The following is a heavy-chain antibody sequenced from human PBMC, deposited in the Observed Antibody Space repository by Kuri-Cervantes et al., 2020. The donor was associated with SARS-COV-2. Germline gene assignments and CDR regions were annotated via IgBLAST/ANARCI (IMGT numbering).Heavy chain of an antibody. J-gene: IGHJ4*02. V-gene: IGHV3-30-3*01. D-gene: IGHD1-26*01. CDR2: ISYDGSNK. CDR3: ARAGSGSYFGDFDY. CDR1: GFTFSSYA. Sequence: GESLKISCAASGFTFSSYAMHWVRQAPGKGLEWVAVISYDGSNKYYADSVKGRFTISGDNSKNTLYLQMNSLRAEDTAVYYCARAGSGSYFGDFDYWGQGTLVTVSS.